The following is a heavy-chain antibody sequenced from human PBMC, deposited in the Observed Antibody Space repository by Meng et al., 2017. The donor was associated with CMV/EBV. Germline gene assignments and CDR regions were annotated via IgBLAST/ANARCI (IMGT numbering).Heavy chain of an antibody. CDR3: AREIPQAWAS. D-gene: IGHD2-21*01. V-gene: IGHV3-66*01. CDR2: IYGSGNT. CDR1: GFSVSSNY. Sequence: VQLVESGGGLVQPGGSLRLSCTAFGFSVSSNYMSWVRQAPGKGLEWISIIYGSGNTYYGDSVKGRFTISRDNFRNTLYLQMNSLRAEDTAVYYCAREIPQAWASWGQGTLVTVSS. J-gene: IGHJ5*02.